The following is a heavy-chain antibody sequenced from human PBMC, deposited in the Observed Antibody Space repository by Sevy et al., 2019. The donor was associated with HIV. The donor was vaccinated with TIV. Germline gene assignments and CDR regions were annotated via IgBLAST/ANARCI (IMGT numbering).Heavy chain of an antibody. Sequence: SETLSLTCTVSGGSISSSSYYWGWIRQPPGKGLEWIGSMYYSGSTYYNPSLKSRVTISVDTSKNQFSLELSSVTAADTAMYYCARHEIFGGYYYYGLDVWGQGTTVTVSS. J-gene: IGHJ6*02. V-gene: IGHV4-39*01. CDR2: MYYSGST. CDR1: GGSISSSSYY. D-gene: IGHD3-10*01. CDR3: ARHEIFGGYYYYGLDV.